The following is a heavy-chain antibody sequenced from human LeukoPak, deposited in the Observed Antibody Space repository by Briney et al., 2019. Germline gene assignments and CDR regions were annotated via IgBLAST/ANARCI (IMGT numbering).Heavy chain of an antibody. J-gene: IGHJ3*02. D-gene: IGHD4-17*01. CDR1: GFTFTSSA. CDR2: IVVGSGNT. CDR3: AAPLFGHGDSDDAFDI. V-gene: IGHV1-58*02. Sequence: SVKVSCKASGFTFTSSAMQWVRQARGQRLEWIGWIVVGSGNTNYAQKFQERVTITRDMSTSTAYMELSSLRSEDTAVYYCAAPLFGHGDSDDAFDIWGQGTMVTVSS.